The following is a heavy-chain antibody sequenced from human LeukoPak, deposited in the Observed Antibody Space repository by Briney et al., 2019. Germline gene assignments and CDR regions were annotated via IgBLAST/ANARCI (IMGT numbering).Heavy chain of an antibody. CDR3: AREITTNGGRYFDY. J-gene: IGHJ4*02. CDR1: GFTFSSYW. CDR2: IKHDGSDK. D-gene: IGHD7-27*01. V-gene: IGHV3-7*01. Sequence: GGSLRLSCTASGFTFSSYWMGWVRQAPGRGLEWVSNIKHDGSDKYYVDSVKDRFTISRDNAKNSLYLQMSSLRAEDTAVYYCAREITTNGGRYFDYWGQGTLVTVSS.